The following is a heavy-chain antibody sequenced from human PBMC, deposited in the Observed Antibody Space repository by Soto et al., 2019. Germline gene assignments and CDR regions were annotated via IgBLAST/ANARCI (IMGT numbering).Heavy chain of an antibody. CDR1: GGTFSSYA. Sequence: SVKVSCQASGGTFSSYAISWVRQAPGQGLEWMGGIIPIFGTANYAQKFQGRVTITADGSTSTAYMELSSLRSEDTAVYYCARGIGLLPRGTTYYYYGMDVWGQGTTVTAP. D-gene: IGHD2-15*01. V-gene: IGHV1-69*13. CDR3: ARGIGLLPRGTTYYYYGMDV. CDR2: IIPIFGTA. J-gene: IGHJ6*02.